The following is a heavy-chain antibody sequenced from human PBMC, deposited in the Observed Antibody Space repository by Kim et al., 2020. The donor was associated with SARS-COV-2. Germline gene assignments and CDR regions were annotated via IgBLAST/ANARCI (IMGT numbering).Heavy chain of an antibody. J-gene: IGHJ4*02. CDR1: GFTFSSYA. CDR2: ISYDGSNK. D-gene: IGHD3-3*01. V-gene: IGHV3-30*04. CDR3: ARDRF. Sequence: GGSLRLSCAASGFTFSSYAMHWVRQAPGKGLEWVAVISYDGSNKYYADSVKGRFTISRDNSKNTLYLQMNSLRAEDTAVYYCARDRFWGQGTLVTVSS.